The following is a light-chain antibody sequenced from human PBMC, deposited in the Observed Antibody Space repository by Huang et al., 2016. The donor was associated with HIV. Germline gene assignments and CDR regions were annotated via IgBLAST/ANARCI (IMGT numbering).Light chain of an antibody. J-gene: IGKJ4*01. Sequence: DIVMTQSPDSLAVSLGERATINCKSGQSVLYSSNNKNYLALYQQKPGPPPKLLIYWASTRESGVPDRFSGSGSGTDFTLTISSLQAEDVAVYYCQQYYSTPLTFGGGTKVEIK. CDR3: QQYYSTPLT. V-gene: IGKV4-1*01. CDR2: WAS. CDR1: QSVLYSSNNKNY.